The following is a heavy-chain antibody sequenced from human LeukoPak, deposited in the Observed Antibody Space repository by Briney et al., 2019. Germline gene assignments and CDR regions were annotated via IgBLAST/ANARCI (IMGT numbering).Heavy chain of an antibody. CDR2: ISAYNGNT. Sequence: ASVKVSCKASGYTFTSYGISWVRQAPGQGLEWMGWISAYNGNTNYAQKLQGRVTMTTDTSTSTAYMELRSLRSEDTAVYYCARGPRITLVRGGQWYHYMDVWGKGTTVTISS. V-gene: IGHV1-18*01. CDR3: ARGPRITLVRGGQWYHYMDV. J-gene: IGHJ6*03. D-gene: IGHD3-10*01. CDR1: GYTFTSYG.